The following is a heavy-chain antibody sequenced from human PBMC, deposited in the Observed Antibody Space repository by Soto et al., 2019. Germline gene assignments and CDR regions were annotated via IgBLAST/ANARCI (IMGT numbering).Heavy chain of an antibody. CDR1: GGSITSSRYY. Sequence: SQTLSLPCTVSGGSITSSRYYWGWLRQSPGKGLEWIGSIYYIGTTYYSPSLKSRVTISVDTSKNQFSLKLTSVTAADTAVYYCARHLDSWTLLFDYWGQGTLVNVS. J-gene: IGHJ4*02. D-gene: IGHD3-9*01. CDR3: ARHLDSWTLLFDY. CDR2: IYYIGTT. V-gene: IGHV4-39*01.